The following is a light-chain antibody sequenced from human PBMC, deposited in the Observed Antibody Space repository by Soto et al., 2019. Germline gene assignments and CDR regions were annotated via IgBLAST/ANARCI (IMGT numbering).Light chain of an antibody. Sequence: QSALTQPASVSGSPGQSITISCTGTSSDVGGYNYVSWYQQHPGKAPKLMIYEVSNRPSGVSNRFSGSKSGNTASLTISGRQPEDEADYYCSSFTTSSTVVFGGGTKLTVL. J-gene: IGLJ2*01. CDR3: SSFTTSSTVV. CDR2: EVS. CDR1: SSDVGGYNY. V-gene: IGLV2-14*01.